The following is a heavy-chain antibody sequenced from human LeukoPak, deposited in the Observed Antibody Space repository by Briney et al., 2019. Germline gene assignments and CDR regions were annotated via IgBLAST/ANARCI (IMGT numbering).Heavy chain of an antibody. CDR2: IYYSGST. V-gene: IGHV4-59*12. Sequence: PSETLSLTCTVSGGSISSYYWSWIRQPPGKGLEWIGYIYYSGSTNYNPSLKSRVTISVDTSKNQFSLKLSSVTAADTAVYYCARDLSGYYFPSAFDMWGQGTMVTVSS. J-gene: IGHJ3*02. CDR1: GGSISSYY. CDR3: ARDLSGYYFPSAFDM. D-gene: IGHD3-22*01.